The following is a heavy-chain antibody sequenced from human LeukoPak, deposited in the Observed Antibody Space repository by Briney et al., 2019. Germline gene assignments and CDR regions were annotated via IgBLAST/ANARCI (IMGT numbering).Heavy chain of an antibody. V-gene: IGHV3-74*01. Sequence: PGGSLRLSCAASGFTFSGYWMHWARQSPGKGLGGVSCINGDGSDTRYADSVKGGFTISRDNAKNTLYLQMNSLRVEDTAVYYCARDPRNKGFDLWGQGTLVTVSS. CDR3: ARDPRNKGFDL. CDR1: GFTFSGYW. CDR2: INGDGSDT. D-gene: IGHD1/OR15-1a*01. J-gene: IGHJ5*02.